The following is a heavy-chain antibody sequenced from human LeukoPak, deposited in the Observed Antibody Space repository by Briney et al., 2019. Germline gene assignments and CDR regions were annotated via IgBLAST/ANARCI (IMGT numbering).Heavy chain of an antibody. J-gene: IGHJ5*02. CDR3: ARGFYTYFDP. Sequence: SSETLSLTCAVYGGSFSGYYWSWIRQPPGKGLEWIGEINHSGSTNYNPSLKSRVTISVDTSKNQFSLKLSSVTAADTAVYYCARGFYTYFDPWGQEPWSPSPQ. CDR1: GGSFSGYY. D-gene: IGHD2/OR15-2a*01. CDR2: INHSGST. V-gene: IGHV4-34*01.